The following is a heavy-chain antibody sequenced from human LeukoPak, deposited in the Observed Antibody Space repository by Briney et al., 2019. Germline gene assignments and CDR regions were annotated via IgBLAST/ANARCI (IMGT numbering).Heavy chain of an antibody. CDR3: AKGYSSSWYHRYFDY. V-gene: IGHV3-30*18. D-gene: IGHD6-13*01. CDR1: GLTFSSYG. CDR2: ISYDGSNK. J-gene: IGHJ4*02. Sequence: GGSLRLSCAASGLTFSSYGMHWVRPAPGKGLEWVAVISYDGSNKYYADSVKGRFTISRDNSKNTLYLQMNSLRAEDTAVYYCAKGYSSSWYHRYFDYWGQGTLVTVSS.